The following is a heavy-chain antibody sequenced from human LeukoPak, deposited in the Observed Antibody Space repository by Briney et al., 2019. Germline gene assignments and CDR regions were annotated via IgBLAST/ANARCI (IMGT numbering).Heavy chain of an antibody. D-gene: IGHD3-10*01. V-gene: IGHV4-4*07. Sequence: SDTLSLTCTVSGGSITSYYWSWIRQPAGKGLEWIGRIHTRGSTNYNPSLKSRVTMSVDTSKNQFSLKLSSVTAADTAVYYCARDRYYYGSGSYRLFDYWGQGTLVTVSS. CDR1: GGSITSYY. CDR2: IHTRGST. J-gene: IGHJ4*02. CDR3: ARDRYYYGSGSYRLFDY.